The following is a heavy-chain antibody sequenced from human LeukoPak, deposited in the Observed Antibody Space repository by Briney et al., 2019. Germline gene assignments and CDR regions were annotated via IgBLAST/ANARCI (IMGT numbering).Heavy chain of an antibody. CDR3: ARSLDY. CDR1: GFIFSDYT. CDR2: ISGTRSYI. J-gene: IGHJ4*02. V-gene: IGHV3-21*01. Sequence: PGGSLRLSCVGSGFIFSDYTLTWVRQAPGKGLEWVSSISGTRSYISYADSLRGRFSIPRDNAKNSLYLQMNSLRAEDTALYYCARSLDYWGQGTLVTVSS.